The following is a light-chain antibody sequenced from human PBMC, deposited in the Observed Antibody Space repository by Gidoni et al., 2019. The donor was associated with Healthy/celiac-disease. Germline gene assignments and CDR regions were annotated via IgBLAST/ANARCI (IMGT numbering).Light chain of an antibody. Sequence: EIVFTQSPATLSFSPGERATLSCRASQSVSIYLAWYQQKPGQAPRLLIYDASNSATGIPARFSGSGSGTDFTLTISSLEPEDFAVYYCQQRSNWPPAITFGQGTRLEIK. J-gene: IGKJ5*01. CDR3: QQRSNWPPAIT. CDR1: QSVSIY. CDR2: DAS. V-gene: IGKV3-11*01.